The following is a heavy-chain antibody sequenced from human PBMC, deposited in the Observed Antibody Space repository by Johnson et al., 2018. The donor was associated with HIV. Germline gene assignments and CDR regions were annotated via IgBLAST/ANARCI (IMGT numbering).Heavy chain of an antibody. CDR2: INWNGGST. Sequence: EQLVESGGGLVQPGGSLRLSCAASGFTFSSYWMSWVRQAPGKGLEWVSGINWNGGSTGYADSVKGRFTISRDNAKNSLYLQMNSLRAEDMAVYYCARRDNDAFDIWGQGTMVTVSS. V-gene: IGHV3-20*04. CDR1: GFTFSSYW. CDR3: ARRDNDAFDI. J-gene: IGHJ3*02.